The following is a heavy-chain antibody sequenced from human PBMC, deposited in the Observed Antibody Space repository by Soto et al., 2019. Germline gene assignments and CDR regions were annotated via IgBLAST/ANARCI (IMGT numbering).Heavy chain of an antibody. Sequence: EVQLVESGGGLVQPGGSLRLSCAASGFTFSSYWMHWVRQAPGKGLVWVSRINSDGSSTSYADSVKGRFTISRDNAKNTLYLQMNSLRAEDTAVYYCAKVVRGVIASPPDYWGQGTLVTVSS. J-gene: IGHJ4*02. CDR2: INSDGSST. V-gene: IGHV3-74*01. CDR1: GFTFSSYW. D-gene: IGHD3-10*01. CDR3: AKVVRGVIASPPDY.